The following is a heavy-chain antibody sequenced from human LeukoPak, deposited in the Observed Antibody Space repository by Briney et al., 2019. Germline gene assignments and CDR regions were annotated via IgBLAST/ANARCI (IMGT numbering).Heavy chain of an antibody. CDR2: IKQDGSEK. V-gene: IGHV3-7*01. J-gene: IGHJ4*02. CDR1: GFTFSNFW. Sequence: GGSLRLSCAASGFTFSNFWMSWVRQAPGKGLEWVANIKQDGSEKHYVDSVKGRFTISRDNAKNSLYLQMNSLRAEDTAVYYCAREGRDLDHWGQGTLDSVST. CDR3: AREGRDLDH.